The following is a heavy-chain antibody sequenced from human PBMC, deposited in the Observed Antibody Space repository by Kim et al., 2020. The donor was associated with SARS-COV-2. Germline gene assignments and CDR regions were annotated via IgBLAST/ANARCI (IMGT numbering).Heavy chain of an antibody. J-gene: IGHJ6*02. CDR2: IYSGGST. V-gene: IGHV3-53*01. CDR1: GFTVSSNY. Sequence: GGSLRLSCAASGFTVSSNYMSWVRQAPGKGLEWVSVIYSGGSTYYADSVKDRFTISRDNSKNTLYLQMNSLRAEDTAVYYCARGEYSYGYYYYGMDVWGQGTTVTVSS. CDR3: ARGEYSYGYYYYGMDV. D-gene: IGHD5-18*01.